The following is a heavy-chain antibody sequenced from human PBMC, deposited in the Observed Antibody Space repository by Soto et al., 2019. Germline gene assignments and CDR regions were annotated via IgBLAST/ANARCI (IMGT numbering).Heavy chain of an antibody. D-gene: IGHD3-10*01. CDR2: IYYTGST. V-gene: IGHV4-31*03. Sequence: SETLSLTCTVSGGSISSDCYYWSWIRQLPGKGLEWIGYIYYTGSTYSNPSLKSRVTVSLDTSKNQFSLKLSAVAAADTAVYYCARDRGSGSYYEPGFYYWGQGTLVTVSS. J-gene: IGHJ4*02. CDR3: ARDRGSGSYYEPGFYY. CDR1: GGSISSDCYY.